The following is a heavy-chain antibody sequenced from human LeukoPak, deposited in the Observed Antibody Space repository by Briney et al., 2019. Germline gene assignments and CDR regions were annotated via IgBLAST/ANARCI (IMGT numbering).Heavy chain of an antibody. J-gene: IGHJ4*02. Sequence: ASVKVSCKASGYTFTDYYMHWVRQAPGQGLEWMGWINPSSGGTNYAQKFQGRVTVTRDTSISTAYMDLSRLRSDDTAVYYCARARYYYDSSGYYYFDYWGQGTLVTVSS. CDR2: INPSSGGT. V-gene: IGHV1-2*02. CDR3: ARARYYYDSSGYYYFDY. D-gene: IGHD3-22*01. CDR1: GYTFTDYY.